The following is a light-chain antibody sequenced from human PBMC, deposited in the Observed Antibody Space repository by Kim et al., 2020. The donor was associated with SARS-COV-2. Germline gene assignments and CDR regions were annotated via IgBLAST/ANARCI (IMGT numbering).Light chain of an antibody. CDR3: QAWDSSTAV. V-gene: IGLV3-1*01. CDR1: KLGDKY. Sequence: VSPGQTASITCSGDKLGDKYACWYQQKPGQSPVLVIYQDSKRPSGIPERFSGSNSGNTATLTISGTQAMDEADFYCQAWDSSTAVFGGGTQLTVL. J-gene: IGLJ3*02. CDR2: QDS.